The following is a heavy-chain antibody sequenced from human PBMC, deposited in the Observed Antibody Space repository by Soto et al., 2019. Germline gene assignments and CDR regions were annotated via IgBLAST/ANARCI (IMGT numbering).Heavy chain of an antibody. CDR2: IIPIFGTS. D-gene: IGHD3-10*01. Sequence: SVKVSCKASGGTFNNHAINWVRQAPGQGLEWMGGIIPIFGTSNYAQKFQGRVTISADKSISTAYLQWSSLKASDTAMYYCARHPRSYPTRYYFDYWGQGTLVTVSS. J-gene: IGHJ4*02. CDR1: GGTFNNHA. V-gene: IGHV1-69*06. CDR3: ARHPRSYPTRYYFDY.